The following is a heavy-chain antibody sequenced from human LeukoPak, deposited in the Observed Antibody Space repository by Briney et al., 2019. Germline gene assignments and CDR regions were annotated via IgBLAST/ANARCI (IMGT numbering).Heavy chain of an antibody. CDR3: ARDPYSSTWSYGMDV. Sequence: GGSLRLSCEASGFTFSAYAMTWVRQAPGRGLEWVANIKQDGSEEVYVGSVKGRFTISRDNAKNSLFLQMNTLRAEDTAVYYCARDPYSSTWSYGMDVWGQGTTVTVPS. CDR1: GFTFSAYA. V-gene: IGHV3-7*05. D-gene: IGHD6-6*01. J-gene: IGHJ6*02. CDR2: IKQDGSEE.